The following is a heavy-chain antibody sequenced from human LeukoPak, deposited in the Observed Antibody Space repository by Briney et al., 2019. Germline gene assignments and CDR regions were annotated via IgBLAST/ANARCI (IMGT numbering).Heavy chain of an antibody. Sequence: ASVKVSCRASGYSFTTVYMHWVRQASGQPPEGMGAIDPSGGTTRYAQKFQGRVTMTRHTSTTTVHMELSRLRYDDTAVYYCARDRARVGTKDDAFDVWGQGTRVIVSS. CDR2: IDPSGGTT. D-gene: IGHD3-10*01. CDR3: ARDRARVGTKDDAFDV. V-gene: IGHV1-46*01. J-gene: IGHJ3*01. CDR1: GYSFTTVY.